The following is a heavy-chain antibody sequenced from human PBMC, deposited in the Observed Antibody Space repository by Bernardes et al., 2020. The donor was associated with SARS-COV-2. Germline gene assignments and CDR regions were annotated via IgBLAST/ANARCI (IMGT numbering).Heavy chain of an antibody. Sequence: GSLRLSCAASGFTFSSYWMTWVRQAPGKGLEWVANIRQDGSDKYYVDSVKGRFTISRDNAKNSLYLQMNSLRAEDTAVYYCARDTRWGVGHHFDYWGQGTLVTVSS. CDR1: GFTFSSYW. CDR2: IRQDGSDK. D-gene: IGHD2-8*01. J-gene: IGHJ4*02. CDR3: ARDTRWGVGHHFDY. V-gene: IGHV3-7*03.